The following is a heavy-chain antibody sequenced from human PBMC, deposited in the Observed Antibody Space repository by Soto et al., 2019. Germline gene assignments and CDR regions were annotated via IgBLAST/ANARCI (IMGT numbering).Heavy chain of an antibody. CDR2: CYGDDDK. CDR1: GFSFSDGAVG. CDR3: ARGRLRDSCWGVDCYYFAY. D-gene: IGHD2-21*01. V-gene: IGHV2-5*02. J-gene: IGHJ4*02. Sequence: QITLKESGPTLAKPTETLTLTCSFSGFSFSDGAVGVGWFRQSPGKAPEWLSICYGDDDKWYSPSLRTRLTAGHEKSRTQFVLSMIQIDPLDTATYFCARGRLRDSCWGVDCYYFAYWCQGILVTASS.